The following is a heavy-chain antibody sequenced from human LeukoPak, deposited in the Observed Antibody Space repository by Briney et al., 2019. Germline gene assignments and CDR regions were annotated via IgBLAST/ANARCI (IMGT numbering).Heavy chain of an antibody. CDR1: GFTFTKYW. J-gene: IGHJ5*02. CDR2: IKQNGSER. D-gene: IGHD5-18*01. V-gene: IGHV3-7*03. Sequence: GGSLRLSCAASGFTFTKYWMTWVRQAPGKGLEWVANIKQNGSERNYVDTVKGRFIISRDNAKNLLYLQMNSLRAEDTAVYYCARDSTSGWDELWFSVPWGQGTLVTVSS. CDR3: ARDSTSGWDELWFSVP.